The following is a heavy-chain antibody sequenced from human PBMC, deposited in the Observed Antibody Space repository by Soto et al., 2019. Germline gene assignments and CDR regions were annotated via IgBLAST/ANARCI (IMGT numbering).Heavy chain of an antibody. J-gene: IGHJ6*02. V-gene: IGHV3-30-3*01. D-gene: IGHD6-19*01. CDR3: ARSLSSVAGYYYYGMDV. CDR2: ISYDGSNK. Sequence: GGSLRLSCAASGFTFSSYAMHWVRQAPGKGLEWVAVISYDGSNKYYADSVKGRFTISRDNSKNTLYLQMNSLRAEDTAVYYCARSLSSVAGYYYYGMDVWGQGTTVTVSS. CDR1: GFTFSSYA.